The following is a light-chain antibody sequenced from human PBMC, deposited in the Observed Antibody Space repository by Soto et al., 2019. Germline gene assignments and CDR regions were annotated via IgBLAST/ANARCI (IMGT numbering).Light chain of an antibody. CDR2: GAS. V-gene: IGKV3-15*01. J-gene: IGKJ1*01. Sequence: ETVMTQSPSTLSVSPGERVTLSCRASQSVSSNLAWYQQKPGQAPRLLVYGASTRATGIPARSSGSGSGTEFTLTISSLQSEDFAVYYCQQSNNWPETFGQGTKVDIK. CDR3: QQSNNWPET. CDR1: QSVSSN.